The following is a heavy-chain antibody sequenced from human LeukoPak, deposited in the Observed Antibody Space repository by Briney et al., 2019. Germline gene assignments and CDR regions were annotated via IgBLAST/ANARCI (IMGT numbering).Heavy chain of an antibody. Sequence: ALVKVTRKTSEYPFTKYYIHWGRQAPGQGLEWMGIINPSGGSTSYAQKFQGRVTMTRDMSTSTVYVELSSLRSEDTAVYYCARGYCTNGVCYDLGDYGGNEYFDYWGQGTLVTVSS. J-gene: IGHJ4*02. V-gene: IGHV1-46*01. D-gene: IGHD2-8*01. CDR1: EYPFTKYY. CDR3: ARGYCTNGVCYDLGDYGGNEYFDY. CDR2: INPSGGST.